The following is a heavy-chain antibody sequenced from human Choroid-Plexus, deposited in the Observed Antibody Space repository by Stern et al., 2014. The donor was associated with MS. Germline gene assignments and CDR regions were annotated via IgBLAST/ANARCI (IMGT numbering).Heavy chain of an antibody. CDR1: GFTFSNFG. CDR3: AKDRQWSTYFFDY. Sequence: VQLVESGGGVAQPGRPLILSCAASGFTFSNFGMHWVRQAPGKGLEWVALISYDGSDKDYADSVKGRFTIFRYNSKNTLYMHMNSLRAEDTAVYYCAKDRQWSTYFFDYWGQGSLVTVSS. J-gene: IGHJ4*02. V-gene: IGHV3-30*18. D-gene: IGHD2-15*01. CDR2: ISYDGSDK.